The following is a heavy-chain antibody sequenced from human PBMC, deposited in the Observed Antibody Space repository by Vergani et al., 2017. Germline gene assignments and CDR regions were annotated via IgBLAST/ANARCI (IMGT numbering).Heavy chain of an antibody. CDR1: GGSFSGYY. Sequence: QVQLQQWGAGLLKPSETLSLTCAVYGGSFSGYYWSWIRQPPGKGLEWIGEINHSGSTNYNPSLKSRVTISVDTSKNQFSLKLSSVTAADTAVYYCAGGLWYSSSWAEYYYYDYGMDVWGQGTTVTVSS. CDR2: INHSGST. D-gene: IGHD6-13*01. J-gene: IGHJ6*02. V-gene: IGHV4-34*01. CDR3: AGGLWYSSSWAEYYYYDYGMDV.